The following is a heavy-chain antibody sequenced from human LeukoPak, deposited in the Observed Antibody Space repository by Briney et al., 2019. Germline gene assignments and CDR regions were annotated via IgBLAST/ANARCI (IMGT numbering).Heavy chain of an antibody. CDR2: MNPNSGNT. V-gene: IGHV1-8*01. Sequence: ASVKVSCKASGYTFTSYDINWVRQATGQGLEWMGWMNPNSGNTGYAQKFQGRVTMTRNTSISTAYMELSSLRSEDTAVYYCARVLLYCGGDCYNYYFDYWGQGTLVTVSS. CDR1: GYTFTSYD. D-gene: IGHD2-21*02. J-gene: IGHJ4*02. CDR3: ARVLLYCGGDCYNYYFDY.